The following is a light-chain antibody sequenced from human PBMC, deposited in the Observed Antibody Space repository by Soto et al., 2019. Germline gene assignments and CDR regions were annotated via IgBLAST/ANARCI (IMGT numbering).Light chain of an antibody. V-gene: IGKV1-39*01. J-gene: IGKJ5*01. CDR1: QTISSH. CDR2: AAS. Sequence: DIQMTQSPSTLSGSVGDRVTITCRASQTISSHLNWYQQKPGKAPNLLVYAASSLQSGVPSRFTDSGSGTDFTLTISSLQPEDFATYFCQQSYTTPITFGQGTRLEIK. CDR3: QQSYTTPIT.